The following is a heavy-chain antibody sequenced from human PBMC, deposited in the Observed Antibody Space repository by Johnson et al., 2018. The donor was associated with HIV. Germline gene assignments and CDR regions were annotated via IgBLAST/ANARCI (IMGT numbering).Heavy chain of an antibody. CDR2: IYNDGSRT. V-gene: IGHV3-74*03. Sequence: VQLVESGGGLVQPGGSLRLSCAASGFAFRTYWMVWVRQVPGKRPVWVARIYNDGSRTTYADSLKGRFIISRDNAKNSLYLQMNSLRAEDTAVYYCATLNGHAFDIWGQGTMVTVSS. J-gene: IGHJ3*02. CDR3: ATLNGHAFDI. CDR1: GFAFRTYW.